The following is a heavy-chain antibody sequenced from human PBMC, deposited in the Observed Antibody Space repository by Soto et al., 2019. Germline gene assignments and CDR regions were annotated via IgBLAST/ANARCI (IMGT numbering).Heavy chain of an antibody. Sequence: VHLVESGGGLVKPGGSLRLSCGASGFTFSSYTMNWVRQVPGKGLEWVSSISSRTTYRKYADSLRGRFTISRDNAKNTLYLQMNSLSAEDTAVYYCTNGSGPWAGSGMNVWGQGTTVIVSS. CDR2: ISSRTTYR. V-gene: IGHV3-21*06. D-gene: IGHD3-10*01. J-gene: IGHJ6*02. CDR3: TNGSGPWAGSGMNV. CDR1: GFTFSSYT.